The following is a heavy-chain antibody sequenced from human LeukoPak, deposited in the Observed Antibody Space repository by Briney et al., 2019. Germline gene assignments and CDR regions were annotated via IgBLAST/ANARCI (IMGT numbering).Heavy chain of an antibody. CDR2: ISWNSGSI. CDR3: AKDKGSNSGYDGEGFDY. CDR1: GFTFDDYA. V-gene: IGHV3-9*01. Sequence: PGRSLRLSCAASGFTFDDYAMHWVRQAPGKGLEWVSGISWNSGSIGYADSVKGRFTISRDNAKNSLYLQMNSLRAEDTALYYCAKDKGSNSGYDGEGFDYWGQGTLVTVSS. D-gene: IGHD5-12*01. J-gene: IGHJ4*02.